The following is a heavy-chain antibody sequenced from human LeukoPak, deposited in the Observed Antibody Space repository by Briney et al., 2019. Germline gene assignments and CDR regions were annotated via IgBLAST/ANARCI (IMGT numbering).Heavy chain of an antibody. Sequence: SVKVSCKTSGGTFNNSAISWVRQAPAQGLEWLGGIIPPFGTAGNAQKFQGRVTITKDESPRTLYLEQTRLTSDHTAVYYCATHSGSYSGDYFDYWGQGTLVAVPS. D-gene: IGHD1-26*01. J-gene: IGHJ4*02. CDR2: IIPPFGTA. CDR1: GGTFNNSA. CDR3: ATHSGSYSGDYFDY. V-gene: IGHV1-69*05.